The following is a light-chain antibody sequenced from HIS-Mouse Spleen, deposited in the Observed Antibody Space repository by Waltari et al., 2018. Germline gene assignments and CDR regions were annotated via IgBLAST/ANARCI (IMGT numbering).Light chain of an antibody. CDR1: QSVSSNY. V-gene: IGKV3-20*01. CDR3: QQYGSSPPLYT. Sequence: EIVLTQSPGTLSLSPGARATLSCRASQSVSSNYLVWYQQKPDQAPRILICGAASRAPGMPDRFSGSGSGTDFTLTISRLAPEDFAVYDCQQYGSSPPLYTFGQGTKLAI. CDR2: GAA. J-gene: IGKJ2*01.